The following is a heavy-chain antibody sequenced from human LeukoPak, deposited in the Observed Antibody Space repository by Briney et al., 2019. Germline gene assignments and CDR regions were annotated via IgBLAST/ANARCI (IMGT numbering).Heavy chain of an antibody. CDR2: IYYSGST. CDR1: GGSISSYY. CDR3: AKTPTFYCSSTSCYIHYGMDV. D-gene: IGHD2-2*02. V-gene: IGHV4-59*08. Sequence: SETLSLTCTVSGGSISSYYWSWIRQPPGKGLEWIGYIYYSGSTNYNPSLKSRVTISVDTSKNQFSLKLSSVTAADTAVYYCAKTPTFYCSSTSCYIHYGMDVWGQGTTVTVSS. J-gene: IGHJ6*02.